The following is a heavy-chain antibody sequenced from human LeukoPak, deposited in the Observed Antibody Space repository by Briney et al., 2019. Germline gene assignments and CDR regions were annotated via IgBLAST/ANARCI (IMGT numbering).Heavy chain of an antibody. CDR3: AKDHLIVVATGWVDP. CDR2: ILFDGSNK. V-gene: IGHV3-30*18. Sequence: GGSLRLSCAASGFTFSSYGMHWVRQAPGKGLEWVAVILFDGSNKYYADSVKGPFTISRDNSNNTMYLQMNSLRAEDTAVYYCAKDHLIVVATGWVDPGGQGTLVTVS. CDR1: GFTFSSYG. D-gene: IGHD1-26*01. J-gene: IGHJ5*02.